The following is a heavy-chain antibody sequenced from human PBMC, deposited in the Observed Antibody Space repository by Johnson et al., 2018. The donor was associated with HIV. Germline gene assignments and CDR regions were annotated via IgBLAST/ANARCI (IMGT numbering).Heavy chain of an antibody. J-gene: IGHJ3*02. CDR1: GFTFSNYW. CDR3: AKGYYYDSKDAFNI. D-gene: IGHD3-22*01. CDR2: ISGSGGRT. V-gene: IGHV3-23*04. Sequence: VQLVESGGALVQPGDSLGLSCAVSGFTFSNYWMSWVRQAPGKGLEWVSVISGSGGRTYYADSVKGRFTISRDNSKNTLYLQMNSLRAEDTAVYYCAKGYYYDSKDAFNIWGQGTMVTVSS.